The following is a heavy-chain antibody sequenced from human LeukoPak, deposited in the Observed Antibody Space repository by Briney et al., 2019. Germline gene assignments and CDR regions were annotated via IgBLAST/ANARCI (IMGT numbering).Heavy chain of an antibody. D-gene: IGHD2-2*01. CDR1: GGSFSGYY. CDR2: INHSGST. J-gene: IGHJ4*02. V-gene: IGHV4-34*01. CDR3: ARDQLGVDY. Sequence: SETLSLTCAVYGGSFSGYYWSWIRQPPRKGLEWIGEINHSGSTNYNPSLKSRVTISVDTSKNQFSLKLSSVTAADTAVYYCARDQLGVDYWGQGTLVTVSS.